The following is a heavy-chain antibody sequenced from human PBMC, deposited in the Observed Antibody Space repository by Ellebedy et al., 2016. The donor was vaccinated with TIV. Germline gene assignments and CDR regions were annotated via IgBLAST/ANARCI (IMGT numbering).Heavy chain of an antibody. CDR2: IYYSGST. Sequence: MPGGSLRLSCTVSGGSISSSSYYRGWIRQPPGKGLEWIGSIYYSGSTYYNPSLKSRVTISVDTSKNQFSLKLSSVTAADTAVYYCARQGRWLQLRKWGQGTLVTVSS. J-gene: IGHJ4*02. CDR3: ARQGRWLQLRK. CDR1: GGSISSSSYY. D-gene: IGHD5-24*01. V-gene: IGHV4-39*01.